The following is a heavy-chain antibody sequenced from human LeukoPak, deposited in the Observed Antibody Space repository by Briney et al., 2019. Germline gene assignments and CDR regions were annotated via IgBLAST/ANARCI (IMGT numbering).Heavy chain of an antibody. CDR1: GFTFSSYA. Sequence: PGGSLRLSCSASGFTFSSYAMHWVRQAPGKGLEYVSAISSNGGSTYYADSVKGRFTISRDTSKNTLYLKMSSLRAEDTAVYYCVKGMYRQWLAHLSIKNPLNSFDYWGQGTLVTVSS. J-gene: IGHJ4*02. D-gene: IGHD6-19*01. V-gene: IGHV3-64D*06. CDR3: VKGMYRQWLAHLSIKNPLNSFDY. CDR2: ISSNGGST.